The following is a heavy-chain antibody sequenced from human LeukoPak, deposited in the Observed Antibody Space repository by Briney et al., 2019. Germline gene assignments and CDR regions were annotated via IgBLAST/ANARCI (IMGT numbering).Heavy chain of an antibody. D-gene: IGHD1-26*01. CDR3: ASSGSYRFDY. CDR2: ITASGTAM. Sequence: GGSLRLTCAASGFIFSNYYMNWVRQAPGKGLEWVSHITASGTAMFYADSVKGRFTISRDNAKNSLYLQMNSLRDEDTAVYYCASSGSYRFDYWGQGTLVTVSS. J-gene: IGHJ4*02. V-gene: IGHV3-48*02. CDR1: GFIFSNYY.